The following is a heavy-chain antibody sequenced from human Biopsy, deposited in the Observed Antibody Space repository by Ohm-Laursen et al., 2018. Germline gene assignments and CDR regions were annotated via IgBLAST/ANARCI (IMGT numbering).Heavy chain of an antibody. J-gene: IGHJ5*02. CDR1: GGSISSGGSY. D-gene: IGHD3-22*01. CDR2: IFNSVNT. V-gene: IGHV4-31*01. CDR3: ARGDYFDSNGYFWFDP. Sequence: TLSLTCTVSGGSISSGGSYWSWIRQRPGKGLEWIGYIFNSVNTYYNPSLKNLITISGDTSKNQFSLKLNSVPAADTAVYYCARGDYFDSNGYFWFDPWGQGTLVTVSS.